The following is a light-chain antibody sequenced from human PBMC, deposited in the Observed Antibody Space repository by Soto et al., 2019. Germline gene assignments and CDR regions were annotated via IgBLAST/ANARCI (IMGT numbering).Light chain of an antibody. CDR1: QSVSST. V-gene: IGKV3-15*01. J-gene: IGKJ4*01. CDR2: GAS. CDR3: HQYNDWLT. Sequence: EIVMTQSPDTLSVSPGERATLFCRASQSVSSTVAWYQQRPGQAPRLLIYGASTRATGIPARFSGSGSGTEFTLTISSLQSEDFAVYYCHQYNDWLTFGGGTKVEIK.